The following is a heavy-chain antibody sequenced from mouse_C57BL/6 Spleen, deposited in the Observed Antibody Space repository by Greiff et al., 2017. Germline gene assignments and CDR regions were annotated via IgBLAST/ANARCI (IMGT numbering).Heavy chain of an antibody. Sequence: EVKLMESGGDLVKPGGSLKLSCAASGFTFSSYGMSWVRQTPDKRLEWVATISSGGSYTYYPDSVKGRFTISRDNAKNTLYLQMSSLKTEDTAMYYCARQRYDYDEWFAYWGQGTLVTVSA. V-gene: IGHV5-6*01. D-gene: IGHD2-4*01. CDR1: GFTFSSYG. J-gene: IGHJ3*01. CDR3: ARQRYDYDEWFAY. CDR2: ISSGGSYT.